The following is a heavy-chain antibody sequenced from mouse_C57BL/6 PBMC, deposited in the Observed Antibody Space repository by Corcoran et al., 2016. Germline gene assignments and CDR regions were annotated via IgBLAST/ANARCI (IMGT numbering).Heavy chain of an antibody. D-gene: IGHD1-1*01. CDR2: INTYSGVP. J-gene: IGHJ1*03. V-gene: IGHV9-3*01. CDR3: ARDNYYGSRDWYFDV. Sequence: QIQLVQSGPELKKPGETVKISCKASGYTFTTYGMSWVKQAPGKGLKWMGWINTYSGVPTYADDFKGRFAFSLETSASTAYLQINNLKNEDTATYFCARDNYYGSRDWYFDVWGTGTTVTVSS. CDR1: GYTFTTYG.